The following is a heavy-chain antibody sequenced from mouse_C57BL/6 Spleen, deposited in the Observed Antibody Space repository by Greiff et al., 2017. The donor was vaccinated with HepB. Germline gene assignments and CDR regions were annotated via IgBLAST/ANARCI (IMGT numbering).Heavy chain of an antibody. CDR3: ARCDTTVVATD. CDR1: GYTFTSYW. CDR2: IHPNSGST. D-gene: IGHD1-1*01. Sequence: QVQLQQPGAELVKPGASVKLSCKASGYTFTSYWMHWVKQRPGQGLEWIGMIHPNSGSTNYNEKFKSKATLTVDKSSSTAYMQLSSLTSEDSAVYYCARCDTTVVATDWGQGTTLTVSS. J-gene: IGHJ2*01. V-gene: IGHV1-64*01.